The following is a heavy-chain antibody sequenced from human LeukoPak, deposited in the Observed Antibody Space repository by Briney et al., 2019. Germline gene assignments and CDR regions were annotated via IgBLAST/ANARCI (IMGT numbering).Heavy chain of an antibody. Sequence: PGGSLRLSCAASGFTFSSYAMSWVRQAPGKGLEWVSAISGSGGSTYYADSVKGRFTISRDNSKNTLYLQMNSLRAEDTAVYYCAKAFEEGSYPSYPNWFDPWGQGTLVTVSS. CDR3: AKAFEEGSYPSYPNWFDP. CDR1: GFTFSSYA. D-gene: IGHD1-26*01. CDR2: ISGSGGST. J-gene: IGHJ5*02. V-gene: IGHV3-23*01.